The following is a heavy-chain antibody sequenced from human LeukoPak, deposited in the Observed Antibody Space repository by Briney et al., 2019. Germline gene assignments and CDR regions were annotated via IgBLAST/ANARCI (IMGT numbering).Heavy chain of an antibody. V-gene: IGHV1-69*13. CDR1: GGTFRSFA. CDR2: IIPIFRTA. CDR3: ARALRYYSDSSGYAFDY. Sequence: ASVKVSCKASGGTFRSFAISWVRQAPGQGLEWMGGIIPIFRTANYAQKFQGRVTITADESTSTAYMGLSSLRSEDTAVYYCARALRYYSDSSGYAFDYWGQGTLVTVSS. J-gene: IGHJ4*02. D-gene: IGHD3-22*01.